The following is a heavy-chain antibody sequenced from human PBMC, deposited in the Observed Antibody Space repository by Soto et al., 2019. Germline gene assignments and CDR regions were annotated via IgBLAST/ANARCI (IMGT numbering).Heavy chain of an antibody. V-gene: IGHV1-69*13. CDR2: IIPIFGTA. CDR3: ARGPPYYYDSSGYCGY. CDR1: GYSFINYY. J-gene: IGHJ4*02. Sequence: SVKVSCKASGYSFINYYMHWVRQAPGQGFEWMGGIIPIFGTANYAQKFQGRVTITADESTSTAYMELSSLRSEDTAVYYCARGPPYYYDSSGYCGYWGQGTLVTVSS. D-gene: IGHD3-22*01.